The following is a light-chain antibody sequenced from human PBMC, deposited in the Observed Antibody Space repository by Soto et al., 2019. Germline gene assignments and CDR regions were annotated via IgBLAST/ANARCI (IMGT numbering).Light chain of an antibody. V-gene: IGKV1-39*01. CDR3: QQSYNSPPST. CDR2: AAS. Sequence: DIQMTQSPSSLSASVGDRVTITCRAGQNIFSSLNWYQQKPGKAPKLLIYAASSLQSGVPSRFSGSGSGTDFTLTITSLQPEDFATYYCQQSYNSPPSTFGQGTRLEIK. CDR1: QNIFSS. J-gene: IGKJ5*01.